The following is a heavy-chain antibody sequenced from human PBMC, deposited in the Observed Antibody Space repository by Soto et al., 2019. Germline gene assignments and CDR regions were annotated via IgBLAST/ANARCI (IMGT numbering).Heavy chain of an antibody. D-gene: IGHD7-27*01. CDR1: GYTFTSYD. CDR3: VRGPPNWGFDY. CDR2: MSPNSGNT. V-gene: IGHV1-8*01. Sequence: QVQLVQSGAEVKKPGASVKVSCKASGYTFTSYDINWVRQATGQGLEWMGWMSPNSGNTGYAQRFPGRVTMTRHTSISTAYMELSSLRSEDTAVDYCVRGPPNWGFDYWGQGTLVTVSS. J-gene: IGHJ4*02.